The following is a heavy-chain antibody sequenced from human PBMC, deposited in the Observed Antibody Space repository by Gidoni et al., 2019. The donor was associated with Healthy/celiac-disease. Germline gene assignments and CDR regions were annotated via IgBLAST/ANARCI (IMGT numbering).Heavy chain of an antibody. CDR1: GFTFSSYA. V-gene: IGHV3-23*01. D-gene: IGHD3-3*01. CDR3: AKSLSYDFWSGYSNFDY. CDR2: ISGSGGST. Sequence: EVQLLESGGGLVQPGGSLRLSCAASGFTFSSYAMSWVRQAPGKGLEWVSAISGSGGSTYYADSVKGRFTISRDNSKNTLYLQMNSLRAEDTAVYYCAKSLSYDFWSGYSNFDYWGQGTLVTVSS. J-gene: IGHJ4*02.